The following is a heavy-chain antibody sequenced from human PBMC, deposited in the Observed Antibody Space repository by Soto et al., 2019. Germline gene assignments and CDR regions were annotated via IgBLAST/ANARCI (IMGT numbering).Heavy chain of an antibody. CDR3: ARHAVVVPASASGWFDP. D-gene: IGHD2-2*01. J-gene: IGHJ5*02. CDR1: GGSISSSSYY. V-gene: IGHV4-39*01. Sequence: QLQLQESVPGLVKPSETLSLTCTVSGGSISSSSYYWGWIRQPPGKGLEWIGSFYYSGSTYYNPSLKSRVTISVDTAKNQFSLKLSSVTAADTAVYYCARHAVVVPASASGWFDPWGQGTLVTVSS. CDR2: FYYSGST.